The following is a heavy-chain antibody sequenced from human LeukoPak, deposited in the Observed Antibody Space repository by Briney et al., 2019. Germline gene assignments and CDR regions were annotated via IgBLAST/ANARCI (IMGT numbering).Heavy chain of an antibody. D-gene: IGHD2-15*01. CDR3: ARDQDVYCSGGSCTAFDI. J-gene: IGHJ3*02. CDR1: GFTFSSYS. Sequence: GGSLRLSCEASGFTFSSYSVNWVRQAPGKGLEWVSSISGSSSYIYYADSLKGRFTISRDDARNSLYLQMNSLRAEDTAVYYCARDQDVYCSGGSCTAFDIWGQGTMVTVSS. CDR2: ISGSSSYI. V-gene: IGHV3-21*01.